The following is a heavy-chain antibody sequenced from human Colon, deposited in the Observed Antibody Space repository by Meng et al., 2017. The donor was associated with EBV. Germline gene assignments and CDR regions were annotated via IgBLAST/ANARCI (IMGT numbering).Heavy chain of an antibody. Sequence: QVQLQESGPGLVKPSQTLSLSCAVYGGSFRGYYWTWIRQPPGKGLEWVAEINYSGNTNYSPSLKSRVTISIDTSKNQFSLKLSSVTAADTAIYYCARRLAALDYWGQGTLFNVSS. CDR1: GGSFRGYY. J-gene: IGHJ4*02. CDR3: ARRLAALDY. CDR2: INYSGNT. V-gene: IGHV4-34*09. D-gene: IGHD6-19*01.